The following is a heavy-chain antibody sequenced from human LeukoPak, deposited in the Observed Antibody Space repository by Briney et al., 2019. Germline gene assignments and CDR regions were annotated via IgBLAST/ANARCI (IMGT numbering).Heavy chain of an antibody. CDR1: GFTFSSYS. CDR2: ISSIGVST. J-gene: IGHJ3*02. CDR3: AKSRSDYYDSSGYSGALDI. V-gene: IGHV3-64*01. D-gene: IGHD3-22*01. Sequence: PGGSLRLSCAASGFTFSSYSMHWVRQAPGKGLEYVSAISSIGVSTYYANSVKGRFTISRDNSKNTLYLQMGSLRAEDMAVYYCAKSRSDYYDSSGYSGALDIWGQGTMVTVSS.